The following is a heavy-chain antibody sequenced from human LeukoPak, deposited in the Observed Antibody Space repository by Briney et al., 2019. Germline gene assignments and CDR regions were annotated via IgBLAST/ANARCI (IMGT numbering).Heavy chain of an antibody. Sequence: PGGSLRLSCAASGFTFSSFAMAWVRQAPVKGLEWVSTIRTGATTSYYADSVKGRFSISRDISKNTLHLQMNSLRAEDTAVYFCARTPVAPKGYSDSSGPNWFDPWGQGTLVTVSS. CDR2: IRTGATTS. CDR1: GFTFSSFA. D-gene: IGHD3-22*01. CDR3: ARTPVAPKGYSDSSGPNWFDP. V-gene: IGHV3-23*01. J-gene: IGHJ5*02.